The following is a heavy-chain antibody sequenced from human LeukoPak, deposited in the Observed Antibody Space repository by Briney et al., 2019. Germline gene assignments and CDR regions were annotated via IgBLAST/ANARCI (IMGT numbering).Heavy chain of an antibody. CDR1: GFTFSSYW. CDR2: INSDGSST. CDR3: AKRYCTTTSCSLFDY. D-gene: IGHD2-2*01. J-gene: IGHJ4*02. Sequence: LTGGSLRLSCAASGFTFSSYWMHWVRQAPGKGLVWVSRINSDGSSTSYADSVKGRFTISRDNSKNTLYLQMNSLRAEDTAMYYCAKRYCTTTSCSLFDYWGQGTLVTVSS. V-gene: IGHV3-74*01.